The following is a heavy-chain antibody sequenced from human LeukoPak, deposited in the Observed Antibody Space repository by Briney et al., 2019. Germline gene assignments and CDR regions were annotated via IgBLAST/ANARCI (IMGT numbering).Heavy chain of an antibody. D-gene: IGHD6-19*01. Sequence: SVKVSCKASGGTFSSYAISWVRQTPGQGLEWMGGIIPIFGTANYAQKFQGRVTITADKSTSTAYMELSSLRSEDTAVYYCARPVAGTGYFDYWGQGTLVTVSS. CDR3: ARPVAGTGYFDY. CDR1: GGTFSSYA. J-gene: IGHJ4*02. CDR2: IIPIFGTA. V-gene: IGHV1-69*06.